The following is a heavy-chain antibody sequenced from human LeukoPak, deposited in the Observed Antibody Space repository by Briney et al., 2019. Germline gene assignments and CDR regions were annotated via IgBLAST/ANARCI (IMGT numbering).Heavy chain of an antibody. CDR3: ARGLAAAGIHQTLTKHNWFDP. V-gene: IGHV4-30-2*01. CDR1: GGSISSGGYY. CDR2: IYHSGST. J-gene: IGHJ5*02. D-gene: IGHD6-13*01. Sequence: SETLSLTCTVSGGSISSGGYYWSWIRQPPGKGLEWIGYIYHSGSTYYNPSLKSRVTISVDRSKNQFSLKLSSVTAADTAVYYCARGLAAAGIHQTLTKHNWFDPWGQGTLVTVSS.